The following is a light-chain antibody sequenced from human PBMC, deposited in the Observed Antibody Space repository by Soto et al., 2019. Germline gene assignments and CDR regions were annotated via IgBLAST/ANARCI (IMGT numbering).Light chain of an antibody. CDR3: SSYTGSSTLV. CDR1: SSDVGGYDY. CDR2: DVN. Sequence: QSVLTQPASVSGSPGQSITISCTGTSSDVGGYDYVSWYQQLPGKAPKLLIYDVNNRPSGVSHRFSGSKSGNTASLTISGLQAEDEADYYCSSYTGSSTLVFGTGTKVT. V-gene: IGLV2-14*01. J-gene: IGLJ1*01.